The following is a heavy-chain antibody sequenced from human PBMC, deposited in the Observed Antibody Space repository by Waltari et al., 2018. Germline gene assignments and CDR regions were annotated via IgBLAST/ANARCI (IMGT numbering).Heavy chain of an antibody. J-gene: IGHJ1*01. CDR3: ARGYADDGGEYFQY. V-gene: IGHV4-4*07. CDR2: VYTTGST. D-gene: IGHD4-17*01. CDR1: GASISDYY. Sequence: QVQLQESGPRLVEPWETLSLTCTVSGASISDYYWSWIRQPAGKGLDFIGRVYTTGSTDYNPSRKSRATVSIDKSKNQFSLKLTSVTAADTAIYYCARGYADDGGEYFQYWGQGSLVSVSS.